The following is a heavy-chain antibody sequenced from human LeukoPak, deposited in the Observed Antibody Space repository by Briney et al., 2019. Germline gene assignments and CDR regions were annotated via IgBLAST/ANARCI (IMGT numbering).Heavy chain of an antibody. CDR2: ISSSSTYI. Sequence: GGSLRLSCAASGFSFSTYYVNWVRQAPGKGLEWVSCISSSSTYIYYADSVRGRFAISRDNAKNSLYLQMNSLRAEDTAVYYCARGRYGGGGIDNWGQGTLVTVSS. CDR3: ARGRYGGGGIDN. CDR1: GFSFSTYY. J-gene: IGHJ4*02. V-gene: IGHV3-21*01. D-gene: IGHD5-18*01.